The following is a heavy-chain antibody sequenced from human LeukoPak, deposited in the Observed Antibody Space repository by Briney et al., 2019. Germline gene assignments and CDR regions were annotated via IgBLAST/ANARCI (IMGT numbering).Heavy chain of an antibody. V-gene: IGHV4-61*02. Sequence: ASQTLSLTCTVSGGSISSGSYYWSWIRQPAGKGLEWIGRIYTSGSTNYNPSLKSRVTISVDTSKNQFSLKLSSVTAADTAVYYCASLLGGSSSPFDYWGQGTLVTVSS. J-gene: IGHJ4*02. CDR2: IYTSGST. D-gene: IGHD6-6*01. CDR3: ASLLGGSSSPFDY. CDR1: GGSISSGSYY.